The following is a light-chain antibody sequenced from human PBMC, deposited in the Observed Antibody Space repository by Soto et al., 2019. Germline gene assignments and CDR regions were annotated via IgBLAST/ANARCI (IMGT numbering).Light chain of an antibody. CDR1: SSDVGGYNY. CDR3: SSYTSSSTYV. V-gene: IGLV2-14*01. Sequence: QSVLTQPASVSGSPGQSITISCTGTSSDVGGYNYVSWYQQHPGKAPKLMIYDVSNRPSGTSNRFSGSKSGNTASLTISGLQAEDEADYYCSSYTSSSTYVFVTGTKVTV. J-gene: IGLJ1*01. CDR2: DVS.